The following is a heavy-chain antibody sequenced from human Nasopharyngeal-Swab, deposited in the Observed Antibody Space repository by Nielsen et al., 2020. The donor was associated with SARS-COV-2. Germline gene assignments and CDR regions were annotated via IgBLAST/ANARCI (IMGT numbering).Heavy chain of an antibody. CDR3: ARDGGRGPYIVVVPAVDAFEI. Sequence: GESLKISCAASGFTFDDYGMSWVRQAPGKGLEWVANIKQDGSEKYYVDSVKGRFTISRDNAKNSLYLQMNSLRAKDTAVYYCARDGGRGPYIVVVPAVDAFEIWGQGTMVTVSS. CDR2: IKQDGSEK. CDR1: GFTFDDYG. V-gene: IGHV3-7*01. D-gene: IGHD2-2*01. J-gene: IGHJ3*02.